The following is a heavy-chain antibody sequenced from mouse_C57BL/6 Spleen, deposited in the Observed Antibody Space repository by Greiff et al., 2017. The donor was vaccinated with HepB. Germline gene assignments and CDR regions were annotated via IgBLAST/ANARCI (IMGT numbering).Heavy chain of an antibody. CDR2: INYDGSST. Sequence: EVHLVESEGGLVQPGSSMKLSCTASGFTFSDYYMAWVRQVPEKGLEWVANINYDGSSTYYLDSLKSRFIISRDNAKNILYLQMSSLKSEDTATYYCAREQGSTMVTPGYFDVWGTGTTVTVSS. J-gene: IGHJ1*03. CDR3: AREQGSTMVTPGYFDV. D-gene: IGHD2-2*01. V-gene: IGHV5-16*01. CDR1: GFTFSDYY.